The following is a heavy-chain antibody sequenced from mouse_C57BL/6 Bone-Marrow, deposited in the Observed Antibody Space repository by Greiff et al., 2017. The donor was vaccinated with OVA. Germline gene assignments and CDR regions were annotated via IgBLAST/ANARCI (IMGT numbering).Heavy chain of an antibody. CDR3: VRVETGSDYFDY. Sequence: EVQLQQSGTVLARPGASVKMSCKTSGYTFTSYWMHWVKQRPGQGLEWIGAIYPGNSDTSYNQKFKGKAKLTAVTSASTAYMELSSLTNEDSAVYYCVRVETGSDYFDYWGQGTTLTVSS. D-gene: IGHD4-1*01. CDR2: IYPGNSDT. J-gene: IGHJ2*01. CDR1: GYTFTSYW. V-gene: IGHV1-5*01.